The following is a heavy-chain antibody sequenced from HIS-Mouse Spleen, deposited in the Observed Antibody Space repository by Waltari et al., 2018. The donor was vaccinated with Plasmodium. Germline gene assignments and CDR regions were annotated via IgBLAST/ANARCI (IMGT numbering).Heavy chain of an antibody. Sequence: QVQLVQSGAEVKKPGASVKVSCKASGYTFTGYYMHWVRQAPGQGLEWMGWINPNRCGTNYAQKFQGRVTRTRDTSTSTAYMELSRLKSDDTAVYYCARLDPHSSSWYRYFQHWGQGTLVTVSS. J-gene: IGHJ1*01. CDR2: INPNRCGT. D-gene: IGHD6-13*01. CDR1: GYTFTGYY. V-gene: IGHV1-2*02. CDR3: ARLDPHSSSWYRYFQH.